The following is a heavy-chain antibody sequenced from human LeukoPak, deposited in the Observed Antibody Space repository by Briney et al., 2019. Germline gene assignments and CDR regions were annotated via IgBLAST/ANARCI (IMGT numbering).Heavy chain of an antibody. CDR3: SRDDGPFGGVRFDH. D-gene: IGHD3-16*01. J-gene: IGHJ4*02. Sequence: ASVKVSCKASGYTFTAYGISWVRQAPGQGLEWMGWISANNGNTNYTQKVQGRVTMTRDTSTSTAYMELRSLRYDDTAVYYCSRDDGPFGGVRFDHWGQGTLVTVSS. CDR2: ISANNGNT. CDR1: GYTFTAYG. V-gene: IGHV1-18*01.